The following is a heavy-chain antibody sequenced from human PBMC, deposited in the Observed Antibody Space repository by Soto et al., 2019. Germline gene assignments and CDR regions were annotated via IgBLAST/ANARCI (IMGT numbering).Heavy chain of an antibody. CDR3: ARDPGNDWFDP. J-gene: IGHJ5*02. V-gene: IGHV4-38-2*02. D-gene: IGHD1-1*01. Sequence: PSETLSLTCAVSCYSISSGYYWGWIRQPPGKGLEWIGSIYHSGSTYYNPSLKSRVTISVDTSKNQFSLKLSSVTAADTAVYYCARDPGNDWFDPWGQGTLVTVSS. CDR1: CYSISSGYY. CDR2: IYHSGST.